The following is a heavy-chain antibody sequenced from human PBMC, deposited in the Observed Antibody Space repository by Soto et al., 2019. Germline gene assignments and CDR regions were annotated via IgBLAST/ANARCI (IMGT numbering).Heavy chain of an antibody. CDR1: GFTFTSSA. D-gene: IGHD3-22*01. V-gene: IGHV1-58*01. CDR3: YYYDSSGPADIDAFDI. CDR2: IVVGSGNT. Sequence: SVKVSCKASGFTFTSSAVQWVRQARGQRLEWIGWIVVGSGNTNYAQKFQERVTITRDMSTSTAYMELSSLRSEDTAVYYCYYYDSSGPADIDAFDIWGQGKMVTVS. J-gene: IGHJ3*02.